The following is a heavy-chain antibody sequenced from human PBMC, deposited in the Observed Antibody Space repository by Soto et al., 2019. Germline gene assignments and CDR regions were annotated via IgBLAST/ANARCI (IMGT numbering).Heavy chain of an antibody. V-gene: IGHV3-23*01. CDR1: GFTFSSYA. CDR2: ISGSGSSI. Sequence: PGGSLRLSCAASGFTFSSYAMSWVRQAPGKGLEWVSGISGSGSSIYYPDSVKGRFTISRDNSKNTLFLQMNSLRADDTAVYFCAKAGISVRGPFDYWGQGALVTVSS. CDR3: AKAGISVRGPFDY. D-gene: IGHD3-3*02. J-gene: IGHJ4*02.